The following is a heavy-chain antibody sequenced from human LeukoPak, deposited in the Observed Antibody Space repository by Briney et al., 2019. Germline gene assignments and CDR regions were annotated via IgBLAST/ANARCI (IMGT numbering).Heavy chain of an antibody. CDR2: IIPIFGTA. V-gene: IGHV1-69*01. D-gene: IGHD5-18*01. CDR3: ARGLVDTAMVFDY. J-gene: IGHJ4*02. Sequence: GASVKVSCKASGGTFSSYAISWVRQAPGQGLEWMGGIIPIFGTANYAQKFQGRVTITADESTSTAYMELSSLRSEDTAVYYCARGLVDTAMVFDYWGQGTLVTVSS. CDR1: GGTFSSYA.